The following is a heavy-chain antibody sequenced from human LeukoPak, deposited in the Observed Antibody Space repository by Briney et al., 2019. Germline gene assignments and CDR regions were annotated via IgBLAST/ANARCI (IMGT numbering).Heavy chain of an antibody. J-gene: IGHJ3*02. CDR2: IIPIFGTA. CDR1: GGTFSSYA. CDR3: ASLSNAQYAFDI. V-gene: IGHV1-69*05. D-gene: IGHD2-2*01. Sequence: SVKVSCKASGGTFSSYAISWVRQAPGQGLEWMGRIIPIFGTANYAQKFQGRVTITTDDSTSTAYMELSSLRSEDTAVYYCASLSNAQYAFDIWGQGTMVTVSS.